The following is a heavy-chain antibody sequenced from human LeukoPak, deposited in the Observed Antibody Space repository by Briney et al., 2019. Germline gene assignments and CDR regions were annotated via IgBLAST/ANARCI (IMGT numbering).Heavy chain of an antibody. J-gene: IGHJ3*02. CDR1: GYSFTTYW. V-gene: IGHV5-51*01. CDR2: IYPHDSDT. CDR3: ARQYRNTAGAFDI. Sequence: GESLKISCQASGYSFTTYWIGWVRQMPGKGLEWMAIIYPHDSDTRYSPSFQGQVTLSVDKSLSTAYLQWSSLKASDTAMYYCARQYRNTAGAFDIWGQGTMVTVSS. D-gene: IGHD5-18*01.